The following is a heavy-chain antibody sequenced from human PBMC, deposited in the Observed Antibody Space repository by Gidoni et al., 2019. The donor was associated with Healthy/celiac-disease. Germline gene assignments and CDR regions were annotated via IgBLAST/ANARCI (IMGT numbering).Heavy chain of an antibody. CDR2: ISYDGSNK. Sequence: QVQLVESGGGVVQPGRSLRLSCAAAGFTFSSYAMHWVRQAPGKGLEWVAVISYDGSNKYYADSVKGRFTISRDNSKNTLYLQMNSLRAEDTAVYYCARDVSYYYYMDVWGKGTTVTVSS. CDR3: ARDVSYYYYMDV. J-gene: IGHJ6*03. V-gene: IGHV3-30-3*01. CDR1: GFTFSSYA.